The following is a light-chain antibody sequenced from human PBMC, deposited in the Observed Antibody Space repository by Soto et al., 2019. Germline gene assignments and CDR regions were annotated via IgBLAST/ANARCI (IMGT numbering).Light chain of an antibody. CDR3: RHYGRSGT. Sequence: IVLPPSHATLSRYTEARATLSWRAWQSVSNNYLAWYQQKPGQAPRLLIYGASNSATGIPDRVSGSGSGTDFTLTISSLEPLDFAVYYWRHYGRSGTFGQGTKVDI. V-gene: IGKV3-20*01. CDR2: GAS. CDR1: QSVSNNY. J-gene: IGKJ1*01.